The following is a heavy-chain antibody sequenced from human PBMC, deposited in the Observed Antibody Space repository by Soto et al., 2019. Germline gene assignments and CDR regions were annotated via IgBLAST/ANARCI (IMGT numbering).Heavy chain of an antibody. CDR3: ARTLGPFDY. CDR1: GFTFSSYS. J-gene: IGHJ4*02. CDR2: ISTGSSTI. V-gene: IGHV3-48*01. Sequence: GGSLRLSCAASGFTFSSYSMNWVRQAPGKGLEWVSYISTGSSTIYYADSVKGRFTISRDNAKNSLHLQMNSLRAEDTAVYYCARTLGPFDYWGQGTLVTVSS. D-gene: IGHD3-16*01.